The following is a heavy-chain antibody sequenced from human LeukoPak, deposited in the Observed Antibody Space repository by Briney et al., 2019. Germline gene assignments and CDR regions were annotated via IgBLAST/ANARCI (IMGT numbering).Heavy chain of an antibody. J-gene: IGHJ4*02. CDR3: AKTAESNWYRQAFDY. CDR2: ISATDGTI. V-gene: IGHV3-23*01. CDR1: GGSISSYY. D-gene: IGHD1-1*01. Sequence: SSETLSLTCSISGGSISSYYWSWVRQAPGKGLEWVSAISATDGTIHYADSVKGRFTISRDNSKNTLYLQMNSLRAEDTALYYCAKTAESNWYRQAFDYWGQGTLVTVSS.